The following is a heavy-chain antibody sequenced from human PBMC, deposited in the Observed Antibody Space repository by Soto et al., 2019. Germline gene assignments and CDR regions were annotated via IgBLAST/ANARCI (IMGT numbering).Heavy chain of an antibody. J-gene: IGHJ5*02. V-gene: IGHV1-69*05. CDR1: GGTFSSYA. D-gene: IGHD6-13*01. CDR2: IIPIFGTA. Sequence: GASVKVSCKASGGTFSSYAISWVRQAPGQGLERMGGIIPIFGTANYAQKFQGRVTITTDESTSTAYMELSSLRSEDTAVYYCARGRIAYSTTFDPWGQGTLVTVSS. CDR3: ARGRIAYSTTFDP.